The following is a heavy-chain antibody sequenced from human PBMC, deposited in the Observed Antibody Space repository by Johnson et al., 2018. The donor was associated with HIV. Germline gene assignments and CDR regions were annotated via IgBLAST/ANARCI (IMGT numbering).Heavy chain of an antibody. CDR3: ARDRPSGWPDAFDI. V-gene: IGHV3-66*03. J-gene: IGHJ3*02. CDR2: IYSGGST. CDR1: GFTVSSNY. D-gene: IGHD6-19*01. Sequence: VQLVESGGGLIQSGGSLRLSCAASGFTVSSNYMSWVRQAPGKGLEWVSVIYSGGSTYYADSVKGRFTISRDNSKNTLYLQMNSLRAEDTAVYYCARDRPSGWPDAFDIWGQGTMVTVSS.